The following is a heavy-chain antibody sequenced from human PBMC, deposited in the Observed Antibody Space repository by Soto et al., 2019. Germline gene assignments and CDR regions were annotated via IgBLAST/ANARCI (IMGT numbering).Heavy chain of an antibody. D-gene: IGHD1-1*01. V-gene: IGHV4-38-2*01. CDR3: ARGHWNDAFDY. CDR1: GYSISSGYY. Sequence: SETLSLTCAVSGYSISSGYYWGWIRQPPGKGLEWIGSIYHSGSTYYNPSLKSRVTISVDTSKNQFSLKLSSVTAADTAVYYCARGHWNDAFDYWGQGTLVTVSS. CDR2: IYHSGST. J-gene: IGHJ4*02.